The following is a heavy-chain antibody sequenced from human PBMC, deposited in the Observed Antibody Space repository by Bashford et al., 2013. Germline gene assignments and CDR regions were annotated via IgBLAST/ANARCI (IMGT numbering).Heavy chain of an antibody. J-gene: IGHJ4*02. CDR3: ARDVYNGPYSSGWSFDY. D-gene: IGHD6-19*01. CDR2: ISAYNGNT. Sequence: VASVKVSCKASGYTFTSYGISWVRQAPGQGLEWMGWISAYNGNTNYAQKLQGRVTMTTDTSTSTAYMELRSLRSDDTAVYYCARDVYNGPYSSGWSFDYWGQGTLVTVSS. V-gene: IGHV1-18*01. CDR1: GYTFTSYG.